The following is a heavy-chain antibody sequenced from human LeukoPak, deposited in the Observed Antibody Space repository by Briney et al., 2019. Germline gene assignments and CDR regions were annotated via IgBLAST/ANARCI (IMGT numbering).Heavy chain of an antibody. CDR3: ATSDDSSGSD. V-gene: IGHV3-7*01. J-gene: IGHJ4*02. Sequence: GGSLRLSCVASGFTFSGYWMSWVRQALGKGLEWVANINEDGSVKHYVDSVKGRFTISRDNAKNSVFVQMNSLRDENTALYYCATSDDSSGSDWGQGTLVTVSS. CDR2: INEDGSVK. CDR1: GFTFSGYW. D-gene: IGHD3-22*01.